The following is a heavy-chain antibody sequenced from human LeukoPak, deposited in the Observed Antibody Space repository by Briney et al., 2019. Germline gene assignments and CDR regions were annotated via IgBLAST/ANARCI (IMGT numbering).Heavy chain of an antibody. V-gene: IGHV4-31*03. D-gene: IGHD1-20*01. CDR1: GGSISSGAYY. CDR2: IYYSGSP. CDR3: ARTHITRTGYFDY. Sequence: SETLSLTCTVSGGSISSGAYYWSWVRQHPGKGLEWIAYIYYSGSPYYNLSLKSRVTISVDTSNNQFSLKLSSVTAADTAVYYCARTHITRTGYFDYWGQGTLVTVSS. J-gene: IGHJ4*02.